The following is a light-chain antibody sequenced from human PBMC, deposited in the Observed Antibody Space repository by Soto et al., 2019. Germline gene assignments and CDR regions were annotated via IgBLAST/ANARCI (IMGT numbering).Light chain of an antibody. V-gene: IGLV1-40*01. CDR3: QSYEPSLGAYV. Sequence: QSVLTQPPSVSGAPGQRVTISCTGSSSNIGAGYDVHWYQHLPGTAPKLLIYGNNNRPSGVPDRFSGSKSGTSASLAITGLQAEDEADYYCQSYEPSLGAYVFGSGTKVTAL. CDR2: GNN. J-gene: IGLJ1*01. CDR1: SSNIGAGYD.